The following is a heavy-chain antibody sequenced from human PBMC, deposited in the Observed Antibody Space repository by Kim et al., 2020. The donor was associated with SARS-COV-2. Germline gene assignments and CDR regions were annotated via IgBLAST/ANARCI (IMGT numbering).Heavy chain of an antibody. CDR1: GFTVSSNY. CDR3: ARLAVDTAMSLTFDY. D-gene: IGHD5-18*01. J-gene: IGHJ4*02. Sequence: GGSLRLSCAASGFTVSSNYMSWVRQAPGKGLEWVSVIYSGGSTYYADSVKGRFTISRDNSKNTLYLQMNSLRAEDTAVYYCARLAVDTAMSLTFDYWGQGTLVTVSS. CDR2: IYSGGST. V-gene: IGHV3-53*01.